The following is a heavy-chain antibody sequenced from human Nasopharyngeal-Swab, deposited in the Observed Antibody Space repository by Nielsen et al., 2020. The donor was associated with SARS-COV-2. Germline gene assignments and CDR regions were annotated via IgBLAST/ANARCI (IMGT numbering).Heavy chain of an antibody. CDR3: ARGVLMSVSYYYYGMDV. Sequence: VRQMPGKGLVWMGRIDPSDSYTNYSPSFQGHVTISADKSTSTAYLQWRSLKASDTAMYYCARGVLMSVSYYYYGMDVWGQGTTVTVSS. V-gene: IGHV5-10-1*01. D-gene: IGHD2-8*01. J-gene: IGHJ6*02. CDR2: IDPSDSYT.